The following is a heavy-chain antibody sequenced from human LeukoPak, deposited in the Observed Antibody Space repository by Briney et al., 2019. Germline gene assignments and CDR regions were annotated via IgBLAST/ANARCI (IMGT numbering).Heavy chain of an antibody. J-gene: IGHJ6*02. CDR3: ARSTAMVTLGDYGMDV. CDR1: GFTFSSYD. CDR2: IGTAGDT. V-gene: IGHV3-13*01. Sequence: GGSPRLSCAASGFTFSSYDMHWVRQATGKGLEWVSAIGTAGDTYYPGSVKGRFTTSRENAKNSLYLQMNSLRAGDTAVYYCARSTAMVTLGDYGMDVWGQGTTVTVSS. D-gene: IGHD5-18*01.